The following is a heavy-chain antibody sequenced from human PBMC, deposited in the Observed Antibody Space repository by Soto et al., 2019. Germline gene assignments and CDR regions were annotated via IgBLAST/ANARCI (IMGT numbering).Heavy chain of an antibody. D-gene: IGHD3-10*01. CDR1: GFTFSNYA. CDR2: ISSSSSYI. V-gene: IGHV3-23*01. Sequence: GGSLRLSCAGSGFTFSNYAMGWVRQAPGKGLEWVSSISSSSSYIYYADSVKGRFTISRDNSKNTLYLQMNSLRAEDTALYYCAKDPGEDTYYFDYWGQGTLVTVSS. CDR3: AKDPGEDTYYFDY. J-gene: IGHJ4*02.